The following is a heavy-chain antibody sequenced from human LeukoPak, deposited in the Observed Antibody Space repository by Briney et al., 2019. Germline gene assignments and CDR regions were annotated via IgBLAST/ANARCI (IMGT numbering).Heavy chain of an antibody. CDR1: GDSISTYY. CDR3: ARVGSGYDYFDY. Sequence: SETLSLTCTVSGDSISTYYWSWIRQPAGKGLEWIGRVHGSGNTKYNPLLMSRVTMSVDTSKNQFSLKSISVTAADAAVYYCARVGSGYDYFDYWGQGNLVTVSS. CDR2: VHGSGNT. D-gene: IGHD5-12*01. J-gene: IGHJ4*02. V-gene: IGHV4-4*07.